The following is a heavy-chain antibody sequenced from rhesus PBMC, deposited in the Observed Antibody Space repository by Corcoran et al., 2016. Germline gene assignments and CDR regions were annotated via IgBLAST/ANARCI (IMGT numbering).Heavy chain of an antibody. CDR3: AREDRRYTYGFDY. CDR1: GGSITDYYS. V-gene: IGHV4S9*01. Sequence: QVQLQESGPGLVKPSETLSLTCAASGGSITDYYSWNWIRQSPGKGLEGFGNIDGHSASTYYNPSLKSRVTISKDTSKNQFFLKLSSVTAADTAMYYCAREDRRYTYGFDYWGQGVLVTVSS. D-gene: IGHD5-36*01. J-gene: IGHJ4*01. CDR2: IDGHSAST.